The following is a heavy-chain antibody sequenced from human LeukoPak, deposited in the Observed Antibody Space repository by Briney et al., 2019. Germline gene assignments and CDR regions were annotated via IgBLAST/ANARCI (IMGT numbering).Heavy chain of an antibody. J-gene: IGHJ4*02. CDR3: ARSSRFYFDY. CDR2: INHSGST. D-gene: IGHD3-3*01. Sequence: SETLSLTCAVYGGSFSGYYWSWIRQPPGKGLEWIGEINHSGSTNYNPSLKSRVTISVDTSKNQFSLKLSSVTATDTAVYYCARSSRFYFDYWGQGTLATVSS. CDR1: GGSFSGYY. V-gene: IGHV4-34*01.